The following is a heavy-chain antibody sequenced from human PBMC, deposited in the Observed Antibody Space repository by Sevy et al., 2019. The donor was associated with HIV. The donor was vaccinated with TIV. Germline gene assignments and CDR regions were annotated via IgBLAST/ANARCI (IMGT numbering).Heavy chain of an antibody. CDR1: GFSFSNYW. V-gene: IGHV3-74*01. CDR2: INSDGSST. J-gene: IGHJ4*02. Sequence: GGSLRLSCVATGFSFSNYWMHWVRQAPGKGLVWVSRINSDGSSTSYADSVKGRFTISRDNAQNTLFLQMNSLRAEDTAVYYCARERIAVAGIGYYFDYWGRGTLVTVSS. D-gene: IGHD6-19*01. CDR3: ARERIAVAGIGYYFDY.